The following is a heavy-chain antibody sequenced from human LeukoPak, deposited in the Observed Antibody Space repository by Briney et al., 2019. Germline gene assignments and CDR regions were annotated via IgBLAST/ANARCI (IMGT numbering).Heavy chain of an antibody. V-gene: IGHV1-2*02. CDR3: ASVPLGPVTTVFDY. CDR1: GYTFTGYY. J-gene: IGHJ4*02. CDR2: INPNSGGT. D-gene: IGHD4-17*01. Sequence: ASVKVSCKASGYTFTGYYMHWVRQAPGQGLEWMGWINPNSGGTNHAQKFQGRVTMTRDTSISTAYMELSRLRSDDTAVYYCASVPLGPVTTVFDYWGQGTLVTVSS.